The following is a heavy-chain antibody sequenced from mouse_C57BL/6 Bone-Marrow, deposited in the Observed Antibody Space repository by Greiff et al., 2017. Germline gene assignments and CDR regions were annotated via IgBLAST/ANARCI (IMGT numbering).Heavy chain of an antibody. D-gene: IGHD2-4*01. CDR1: GYTFTSYG. CDR2: IYPRSGNT. J-gene: IGHJ4*01. V-gene: IGHV1-81*01. Sequence: QVQLQQSGAELARPGASVKLSCKASGYTFTSYGISWVKQRTGQGLEWIGEIYPRSGNTYYNEKFKGKATLTADKSSSTAYMELRSLTSEDSAVYFCASLGAICYDYLYYYAMDYWGQGTSVTVSS. CDR3: ASLGAICYDYLYYYAMDY.